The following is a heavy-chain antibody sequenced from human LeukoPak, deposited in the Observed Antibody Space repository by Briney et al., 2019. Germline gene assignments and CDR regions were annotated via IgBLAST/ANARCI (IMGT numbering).Heavy chain of an antibody. Sequence: ASVKVSCKASGYTFTSYDINWVRQATGQGLEWMGWMNPNSGNTGYAQKLQGRVTMTTDTSTSTAYMELRSLRSDDTAVYYCAREVYSSSWDWGQGTLVTVSS. CDR3: AREVYSSSWD. D-gene: IGHD6-13*01. CDR2: MNPNSGNT. CDR1: GYTFTSYD. J-gene: IGHJ4*02. V-gene: IGHV1-8*01.